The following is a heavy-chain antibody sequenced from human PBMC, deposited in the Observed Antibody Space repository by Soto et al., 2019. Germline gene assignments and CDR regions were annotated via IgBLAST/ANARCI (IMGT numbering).Heavy chain of an antibody. Sequence: SETLSLTCTVSGGSISSYYWSWIRQPPGKGLEWIGYIYYSGSTNYNPSLKSRVTISVDTSKNQFSLKLSSVTAADTAVYYCARDVPPRSSSPPSDYWGQGTLVTVSS. D-gene: IGHD6-6*01. V-gene: IGHV4-59*12. J-gene: IGHJ4*02. CDR1: GGSISSYY. CDR2: IYYSGST. CDR3: ARDVPPRSSSPPSDY.